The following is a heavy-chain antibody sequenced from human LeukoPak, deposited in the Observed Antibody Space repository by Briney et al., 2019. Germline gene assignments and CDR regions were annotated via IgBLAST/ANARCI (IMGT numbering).Heavy chain of an antibody. CDR2: INPNTGVT. Sequence: ASVKVSCKASGYTFTGYYMHWVRQAPGQGLEWMGWINPNTGVTKYAPKFLGRVTMTRDTSISTAYMELSRLRSDDTAVYYCARDLEFYHVLSGYYIPSFDYWGQGALVTVSS. D-gene: IGHD3-9*01. CDR1: GYTFTGYY. CDR3: ARDLEFYHVLSGYYIPSFDY. V-gene: IGHV1-2*02. J-gene: IGHJ4*02.